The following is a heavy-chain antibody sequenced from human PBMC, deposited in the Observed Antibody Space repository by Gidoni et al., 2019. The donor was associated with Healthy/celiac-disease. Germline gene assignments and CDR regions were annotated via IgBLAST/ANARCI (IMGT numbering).Heavy chain of an antibody. V-gene: IGHV1-69*06. D-gene: IGHD3-16*01. CDR1: GGTFSSYA. CDR3: AGFEGQSYYYYMDV. Sequence: QVQLVQSGAEVKKPGSSVKVSCKASGGTFSSYAISWVRQAPGQGLEGMGGIIPIFGTANYAQKFQGRVTITADKSTSTAYMELSSLRSEDTAVYYCAGFEGQSYYYYMDVWGKGTTVTVSS. J-gene: IGHJ6*03. CDR2: IIPIFGTA.